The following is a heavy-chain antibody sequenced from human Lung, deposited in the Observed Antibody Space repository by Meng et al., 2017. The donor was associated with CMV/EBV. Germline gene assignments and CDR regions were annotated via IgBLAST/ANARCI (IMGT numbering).Heavy chain of an antibody. Sequence: SXTXSLXXTISRASISSFYWSWIRQPPGKGLQWIGYVSDSGSAKYNPSLESRGTISRDRSRNQFYLNLNSVTAADTAMYFCARGTGTTQHYFDYWGQGMLVTVSS. CDR3: ARGTGTTQHYFDY. V-gene: IGHV4-59*01. CDR2: VSDSGSA. CDR1: RASISSFY. J-gene: IGHJ4*02. D-gene: IGHD1-1*01.